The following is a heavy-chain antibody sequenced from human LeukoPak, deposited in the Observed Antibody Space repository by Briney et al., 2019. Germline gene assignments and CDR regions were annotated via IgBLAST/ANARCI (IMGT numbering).Heavy chain of an antibody. Sequence: SQTLSLTCAISGDSVCSNSAAWHWIRQSPSRGLEWLGRTYYRSKWYNDYAVSVKSRISINPDTAKNQLSLQLNSVTAEDTAVYYCARKKSGYGFDYWGQGTLVTVSS. J-gene: IGHJ4*02. CDR1: GDSVCSNSAA. V-gene: IGHV6-1*01. CDR3: ARKKSGYGFDY. CDR2: TYYRSKWYN. D-gene: IGHD5-12*01.